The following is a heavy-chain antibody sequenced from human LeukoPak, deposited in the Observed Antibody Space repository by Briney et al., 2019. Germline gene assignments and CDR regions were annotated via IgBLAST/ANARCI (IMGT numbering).Heavy chain of an antibody. CDR3: ARDWELLREGSFDY. D-gene: IGHD1-26*01. Sequence: GGSLRLSCAASGFTSSSYSMNWVRQAPGKGLEWVSYISSSSSTIYYADSVKGRFTISRDNAKNSLYLQMNSLRAEDTAVYYCARDWELLREGSFDYWGQGTLVTVSS. CDR2: ISSSSSTI. CDR1: GFTSSSYS. J-gene: IGHJ4*02. V-gene: IGHV3-48*04.